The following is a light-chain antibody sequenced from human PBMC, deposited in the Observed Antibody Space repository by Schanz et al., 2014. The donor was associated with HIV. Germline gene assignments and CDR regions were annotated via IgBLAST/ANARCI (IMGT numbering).Light chain of an antibody. V-gene: IGKV3-11*01. CDR2: DAS. J-gene: IGKJ5*01. CDR1: RSVGNF. CDR3: QQRSNWPSIT. Sequence: EIVLTQSPATLSLSPGERATLSCRASRSVGNFFAWYQQKPGQAPKLLIFDASKRAPGIPARFSGSGSETDCTLTISSLEPEDFAIYYCQQRSNWPSITFGQGTRLDIK.